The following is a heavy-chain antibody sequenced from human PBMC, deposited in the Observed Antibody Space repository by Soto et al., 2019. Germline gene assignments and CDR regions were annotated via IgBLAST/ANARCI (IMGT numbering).Heavy chain of an antibody. CDR2: FRADGGDGTT. V-gene: IGHV3-23*01. J-gene: IGHJ4*02. D-gene: IGHD3-10*01. CDR3: AKRVNSGSGSQYFDY. CDR1: GFTFSSYS. Sequence: GGSLRLSXVASGFTFSSYSMSWVRQAPGKGLEWVSGFRADGGDGTTYYADSLKGRFTISRDNSKNTLCLEMNSLRAEDTARYYCAKRVNSGSGSQYFDYFGQGTLVTVSS.